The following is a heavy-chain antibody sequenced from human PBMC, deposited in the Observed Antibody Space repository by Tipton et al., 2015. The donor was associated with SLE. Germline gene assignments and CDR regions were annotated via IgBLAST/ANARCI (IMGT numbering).Heavy chain of an antibody. J-gene: IGHJ3*02. CDR2: MNPNSGNT. CDR3: ARDHDFWSERQNAFDI. D-gene: IGHD3-3*01. CDR1: FSGYY. Sequence: FSGYYWSWIRQPPGKGLEWMGWMNPNSGNTGYAQKFQGRVTMTRNTSISTAYMALSSLRSEDTAVYYCARDHDFWSERQNAFDIWGQGTMVTVP. V-gene: IGHV1-8*01.